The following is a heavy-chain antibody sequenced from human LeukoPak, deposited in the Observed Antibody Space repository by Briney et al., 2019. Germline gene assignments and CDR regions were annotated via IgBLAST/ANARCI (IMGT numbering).Heavy chain of an antibody. CDR3: PRALRLQSFDY. V-gene: IGHV4-38-2*02. CDR1: DYSISSGYY. CDR2: IYHSGST. J-gene: IGHJ4*02. Sequence: PPETLSLTCTVSDYSISSGYYWGWIRQPPGKGLEWIGSIYHSGSTYYNPSLKSRVTISVDTSKNQFSLKLSSVTAADTAVFYCPRALRLQSFDYWGQGTLVTVSS. D-gene: IGHD4-17*01.